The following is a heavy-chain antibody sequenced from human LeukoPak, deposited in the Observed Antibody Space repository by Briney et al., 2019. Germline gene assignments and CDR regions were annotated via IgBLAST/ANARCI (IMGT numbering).Heavy chain of an antibody. J-gene: IGHJ4*02. Sequence: PGGSLTLSCAASGFTFSSYGMHWFRQAPGKGLEWVAFIRYDGSNKYYADSVKGRFTISRDNSKNTLYLQMNRLRAEDTAVYYCAKDPGVYSSRFDYWGQGTLVTVSS. D-gene: IGHD6-13*01. V-gene: IGHV3-30*02. CDR1: GFTFSSYG. CDR2: IRYDGSNK. CDR3: AKDPGVYSSRFDY.